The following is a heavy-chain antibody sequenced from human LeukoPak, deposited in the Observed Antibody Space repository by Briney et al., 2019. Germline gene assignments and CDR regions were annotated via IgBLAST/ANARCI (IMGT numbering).Heavy chain of an antibody. V-gene: IGHV4-39*01. CDR3: ARQGGGYYYDSSGFSSLRDY. CDR1: GGSISSSSYY. J-gene: IGHJ4*02. CDR2: IYYSGST. Sequence: SETLSLTCTVSGGSISSSSYYWGWIRQPPGKGLEWIGSIYYSGSTYYNPSLKSRVTISVDTSKNQFSLKLSSVTAADTAVYYCARQGGGYYYDSSGFSSLRDYWGQGTLVTVSS. D-gene: IGHD3-22*01.